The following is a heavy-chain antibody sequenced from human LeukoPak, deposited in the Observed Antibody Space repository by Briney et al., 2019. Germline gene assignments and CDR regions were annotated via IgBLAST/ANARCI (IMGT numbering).Heavy chain of an antibody. CDR1: GFTFSSYA. CDR2: VSGSGGST. D-gene: IGHD6-13*01. J-gene: IGHJ4*02. CDR3: VKSTGTSSWYWALDY. Sequence: GGSLRLSCVASGFTFSSYAMSWVRQAPGKGLEWVSAVSGSGGSTNYADSVKGRFTISRDNSKNTLYLQMNSLRAEDTAVYYCVKSTGTSSWYWALDYWGQGTLVTVSS. V-gene: IGHV3-23*01.